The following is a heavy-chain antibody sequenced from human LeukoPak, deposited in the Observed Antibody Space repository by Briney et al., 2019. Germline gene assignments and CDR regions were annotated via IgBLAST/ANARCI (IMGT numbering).Heavy chain of an antibody. D-gene: IGHD3-22*01. J-gene: IGHJ4*02. Sequence: PGGSLRLSCAASGFTFSYYTMHWVRQAPGKGLEWVAVISYDGSNEYYADSVKGRFTISRDNSTNTLYLQMNSLRVEDTAVYYCARVLNYYDSSGYYFSYWGQGTLVTVSS. CDR2: ISYDGSNE. V-gene: IGHV3-30-3*01. CDR1: GFTFSYYT. CDR3: ARVLNYYDSSGYYFSY.